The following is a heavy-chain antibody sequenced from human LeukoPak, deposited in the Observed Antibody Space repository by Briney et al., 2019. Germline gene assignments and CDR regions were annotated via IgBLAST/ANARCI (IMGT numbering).Heavy chain of an antibody. J-gene: IGHJ4*02. CDR1: GFTFSSYA. V-gene: IGHV3-30-3*01. D-gene: IGHD3-10*01. CDR2: ISYDGSNK. Sequence: PGGSLRLSCAASGFTFSSYAMHWVRQAPGKGLEWVAVISYDGSNKYYADSVKGRFTISRDNSKNTLYLQMNSLRAEGTAVYYCARAYGSGSHFHPDYWGQGTLVTVSS. CDR3: ARAYGSGSHFHPDY.